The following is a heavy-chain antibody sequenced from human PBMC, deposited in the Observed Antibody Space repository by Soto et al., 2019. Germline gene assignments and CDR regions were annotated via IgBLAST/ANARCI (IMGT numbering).Heavy chain of an antibody. CDR1: GFTFSSYD. Sequence: EVQLVESGGGLVQPGGSLRLSCAASGFTFSSYDMHWVRQATGKGLEWVSALGTAGDTYYAGSVKGRFTISREIAKNSFNLQMNSLRAEDTAVYYCATSHYTKFYGDRTYYFDYWGQGTLVTVSS. D-gene: IGHD4-17*01. CDR3: ATSHYTKFYGDRTYYFDY. V-gene: IGHV3-13*01. CDR2: LGTAGDT. J-gene: IGHJ4*02.